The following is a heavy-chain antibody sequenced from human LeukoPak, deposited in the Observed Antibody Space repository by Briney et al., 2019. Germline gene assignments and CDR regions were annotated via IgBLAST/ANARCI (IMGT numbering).Heavy chain of an antibody. Sequence: PSETLSLTCTVSGGSISSYYWSWIRQPPGKGLEWIGYIYYSGSTNYNPSLKSRVTISVDTSKNQLSLKLSSVTAADTAVYYCARDYGGSLYYWGQGTLVTVFS. J-gene: IGHJ4*02. CDR3: ARDYGGSLYY. V-gene: IGHV4-59*01. CDR1: GGSISSYY. CDR2: IYYSGST. D-gene: IGHD4-23*01.